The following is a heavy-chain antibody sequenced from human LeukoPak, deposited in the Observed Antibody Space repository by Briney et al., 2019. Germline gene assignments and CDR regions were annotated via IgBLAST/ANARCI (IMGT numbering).Heavy chain of an antibody. Sequence: GGSLRLSCAASGFTFSSYAMSWVRQAPGKGLEWVSAISGSGGSTYYADSVKGRFTISRDNSKNTLYLQMNSLRAEDTAVYYCARDTVVPAAGDYYYGMDVWGQGTTVTVSS. CDR3: ARDTVVPAAGDYYYGMDV. CDR1: GFTFSSYA. D-gene: IGHD2-2*01. J-gene: IGHJ6*02. CDR2: ISGSGGST. V-gene: IGHV3-23*01.